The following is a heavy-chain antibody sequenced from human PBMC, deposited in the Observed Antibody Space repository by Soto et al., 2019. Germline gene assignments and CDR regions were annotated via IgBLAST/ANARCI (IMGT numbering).Heavy chain of an antibody. CDR3: MLGSGWKDFDY. V-gene: IGHV4-39*01. J-gene: IGHJ4*02. CDR1: GGSISSSSYY. CDR2: IYYSGST. D-gene: IGHD3-22*01. Sequence: SETLSLTCTVSGGSISSSSYYWGWIRQPPGKGLEWIGSIYYSGSTYYNPSLRSRVTISVDTSKNQFSLKLSSVTAADTAVYYCMLGSGWKDFDYWGQGTLVTVSS.